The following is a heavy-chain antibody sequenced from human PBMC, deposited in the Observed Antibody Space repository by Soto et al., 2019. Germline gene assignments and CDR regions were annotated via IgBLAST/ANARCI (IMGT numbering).Heavy chain of an antibody. CDR3: ARDRRARRYCSGGSCYSYYYYYGMDV. D-gene: IGHD2-15*01. V-gene: IGHV3-33*01. CDR1: GFTFSSYG. Sequence: QVQLVESGGGVVQPGRSLRLSCAASGFTFSSYGMHWVRQAPGKGLEWVAVIWYDGSNKYYADSVKGRFTISRDNSKKTRYLQMNSLRAEDTAVYYCARDRRARRYCSGGSCYSYYYYYGMDVWGQGTTVTVSS. CDR2: IWYDGSNK. J-gene: IGHJ6*02.